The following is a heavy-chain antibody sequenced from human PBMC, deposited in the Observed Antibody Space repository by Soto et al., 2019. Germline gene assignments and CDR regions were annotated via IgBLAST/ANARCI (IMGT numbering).Heavy chain of an antibody. V-gene: IGHV3-21*01. D-gene: IGHD4-17*01. CDR2: ISSSSSYI. CDR1: GFTFSTYT. CDR3: ARDYGISYGDYASYYYGMDV. Sequence: GGSLRLSCAASGFTFSTYTMNWVRQPPGKGLAWVSSISSSSSYIYYEDSVKGRLTISRENAKKSMYLQMKSLRAEETAVYYCARDYGISYGDYASYYYGMDVWRKGTTVT. J-gene: IGHJ6*04.